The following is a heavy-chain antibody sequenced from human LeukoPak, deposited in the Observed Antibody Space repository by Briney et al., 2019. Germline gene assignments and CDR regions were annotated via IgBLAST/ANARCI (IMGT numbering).Heavy chain of an antibody. Sequence: GGSLRLSCAASGFTFSSYGMHWVRQAPGKRLEWVAVISYDGSNKYYADSVKGRFTISRDNSKNTLYLQMNSLRAEDTAVYYCAKEWDYDILTGPLAAFDIWGQGTMVTVSS. CDR3: AKEWDYDILTGPLAAFDI. V-gene: IGHV3-30*18. D-gene: IGHD3-9*01. J-gene: IGHJ3*02. CDR1: GFTFSSYG. CDR2: ISYDGSNK.